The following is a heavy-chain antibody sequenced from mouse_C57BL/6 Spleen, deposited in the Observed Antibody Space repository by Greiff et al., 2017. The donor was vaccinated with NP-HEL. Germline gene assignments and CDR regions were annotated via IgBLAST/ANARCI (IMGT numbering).Heavy chain of an antibody. CDR1: GYTFTSYW. Sequence: VQLQQSGAELVKPGASVKMSCKASGYTFTSYWITWVKQRPGQGLEWIGDIYPGSGSTNYNEKFKSKATLTVDTSSSTAYMQLSSLTSEDSAVYYCARFGLWLRRVAMDYWGQGTSVTVSS. J-gene: IGHJ4*01. V-gene: IGHV1-55*01. D-gene: IGHD2-2*01. CDR3: ARFGLWLRRVAMDY. CDR2: IYPGSGST.